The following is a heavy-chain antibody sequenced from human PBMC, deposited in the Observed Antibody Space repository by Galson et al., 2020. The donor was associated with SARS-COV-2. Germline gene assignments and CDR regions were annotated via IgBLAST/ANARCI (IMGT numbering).Heavy chain of an antibody. CDR1: GFTFSSYA. D-gene: IGHD3-3*01. CDR2: ISYDGSNK. Sequence: GGSLRLSCAASGFTFSSYAMHWVRQAPGKGLEWVAVISYDGSNKYYADSVKGRFTISRDNSKNTLYLQMNSLRAEDTAVYYCASYDFWSGYYTPLGYWGQGTLVTVSS. J-gene: IGHJ4*02. CDR3: ASYDFWSGYYTPLGY. V-gene: IGHV3-30-3*01.